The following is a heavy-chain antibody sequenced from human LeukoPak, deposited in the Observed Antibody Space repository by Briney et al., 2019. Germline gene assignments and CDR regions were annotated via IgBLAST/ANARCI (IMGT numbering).Heavy chain of an antibody. CDR1: GFTFSSYA. CDR2: ISYDGSNK. CDR3: ARGSYYYDSSGPSTGAFDI. Sequence: PGGSLRLSCAAPGFTFSSYAMHWVRQAPGKGLEWVALISYDGSNKYYADSVKGRFTSSRDNSKNTLYLQMNSLRAEDTAVYYCARGSYYYDSSGPSTGAFDIWGQGTMVTVSS. D-gene: IGHD3-22*01. V-gene: IGHV3-30-3*01. J-gene: IGHJ3*02.